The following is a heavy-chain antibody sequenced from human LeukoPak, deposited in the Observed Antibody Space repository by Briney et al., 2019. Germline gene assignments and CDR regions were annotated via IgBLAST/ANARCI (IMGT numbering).Heavy chain of an antibody. Sequence: ASVKVSCKASGYTFTGYYMHWVRQAPGQGREWMGWINPNSGGTNYAQKFQGRVTMTRDTSISTAYMELSRLRSDDTAVYYCARDRYCSGGSCYGASMLFDIWGQGTMVTVSS. CDR3: ARDRYCSGGSCYGASMLFDI. V-gene: IGHV1-2*02. CDR2: INPNSGGT. CDR1: GYTFTGYY. D-gene: IGHD2-15*01. J-gene: IGHJ3*02.